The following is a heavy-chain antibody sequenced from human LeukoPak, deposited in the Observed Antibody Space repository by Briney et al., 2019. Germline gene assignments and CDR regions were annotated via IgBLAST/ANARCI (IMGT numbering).Heavy chain of an antibody. D-gene: IGHD5-12*01. V-gene: IGHV4-34*01. CDR3: ARAKRSGYGLPVLDY. Sequence: PSETLSLTCAVYGGSFSGYYWSWIRQPPGKGLEWIGEINHSGSTNYNPSLKGRVTISVDTSKNQFSLKLSSVTAADTAVYYCARAKRSGYGLPVLDYWGQGTLVTVSS. CDR2: INHSGST. CDR1: GGSFSGYY. J-gene: IGHJ4*02.